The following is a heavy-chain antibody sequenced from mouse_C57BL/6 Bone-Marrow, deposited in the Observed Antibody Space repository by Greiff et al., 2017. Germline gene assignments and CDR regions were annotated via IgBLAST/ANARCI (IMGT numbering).Heavy chain of an antibody. CDR3: TTVTPVVAKGFAY. CDR1: GFNIKDDY. D-gene: IGHD1-1*01. CDR2: IDPENGDT. Sequence: EVQLQESGAELVRPGASVKLSCTASGFNIKDDYMHWVKPRPEQGLEWIGWIDPENGDTEYASKFQGKATITADTSSNTAYRQLSSLTSEDTAVYYCTTVTPVVAKGFAYRGQGTLVTVSA. V-gene: IGHV14-4*01. J-gene: IGHJ3*01.